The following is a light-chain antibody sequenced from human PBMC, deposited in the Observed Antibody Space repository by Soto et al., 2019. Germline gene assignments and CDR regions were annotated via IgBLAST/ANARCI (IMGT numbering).Light chain of an antibody. CDR1: QNIDSY. V-gene: IGKV1-39*01. CDR3: QQSYSSPST. CDR2: DAS. Sequence: DIQMTQSPPALSASVGDRVTITCRASQNIDSYINWYQQKPGKAPELLIHDASSLQSGVPSRFSGSGSGTDFTLTISSLQLDDFAVYYCQQSYSSPSTFGQGTKVEIK. J-gene: IGKJ1*01.